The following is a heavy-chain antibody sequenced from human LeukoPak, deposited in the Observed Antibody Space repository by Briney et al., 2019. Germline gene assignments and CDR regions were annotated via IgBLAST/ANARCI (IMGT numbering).Heavy chain of an antibody. CDR3: TTNPYDRSGYHI. V-gene: IGHV3-15*01. CDR1: GLTFTKAW. D-gene: IGHD3-22*01. CDR2: IKSNTDGGTT. Sequence: PGGSLRLSCAASGLTFTKAWMTWVRRAPGEGLEWVGRIKSNTDGGTTDYAAPVKGRFTISRDDSKNTLYLQMNSLKTEDTAVYYCTTNPYDRSGYHIWGQGTMVTVSS. J-gene: IGHJ3*02.